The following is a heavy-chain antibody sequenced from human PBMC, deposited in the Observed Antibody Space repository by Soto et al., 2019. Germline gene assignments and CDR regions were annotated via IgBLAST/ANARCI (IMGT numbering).Heavy chain of an antibody. V-gene: IGHV3-9*01. D-gene: IGHD7-27*01. CDR2: ISWNSGSI. CDR3: AKDSKSTNWGSFWFDP. Sequence: GGSLRLSCAASGFTFDDYAMHWVRQAPGKGLEWVSGISWNSGSIGYADSVKDRFTISRDNAKNSLYLQMNSLRAEDTALYYCAKDSKSTNWGSFWFDPWGQGTLVTVSS. CDR1: GFTFDDYA. J-gene: IGHJ5*02.